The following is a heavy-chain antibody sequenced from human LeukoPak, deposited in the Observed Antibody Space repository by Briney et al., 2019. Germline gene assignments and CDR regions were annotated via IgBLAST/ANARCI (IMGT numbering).Heavy chain of an antibody. CDR3: ASHRGDYATGYFDY. D-gene: IGHD1-1*01. CDR1: GFTFNNYA. J-gene: IGHJ4*02. Sequence: GGSLRLSCAASGFTFNNYAMNWVRQAPGKGLEWVAIISYDGSNKYYADSVRGRFTISKDNSQNTLYLQMNSLRAEDTAVYYCASHRGDYATGYFDYWGQGTLVTVSS. CDR2: ISYDGSNK. V-gene: IGHV3-30*03.